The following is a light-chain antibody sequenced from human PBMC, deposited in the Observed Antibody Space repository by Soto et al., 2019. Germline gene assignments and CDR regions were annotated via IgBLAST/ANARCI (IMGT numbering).Light chain of an antibody. V-gene: IGKV3-15*01. CDR3: QQYYDWWT. CDR2: DTS. CDR1: QSISSK. Sequence: EIVLTQSPATLSVSPGVRATLSCRASQSISSKLAWFQQKAGQGPRLLIYDTSTRATGIPARFSGSGSGTEFTLTINSLQSEDFAVYYCQQYYDWWTFGQGTKV. J-gene: IGKJ1*01.